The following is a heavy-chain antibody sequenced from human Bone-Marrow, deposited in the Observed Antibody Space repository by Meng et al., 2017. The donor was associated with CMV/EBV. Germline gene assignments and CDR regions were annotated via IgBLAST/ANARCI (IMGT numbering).Heavy chain of an antibody. CDR2: ISGGSHYI. J-gene: IGHJ6*02. Sequence: GGSLRLSCAASGFNFKTFTMNWVRQAPGKGLEWVSSISGGSHYIYYADSLKGRFTISRDNAKNSLYLRMRGLRVEDTAVYYCARDQEDTPELLPIHKGMDVWGQGTTVTVSS. D-gene: IGHD1-14*01. CDR3: ARDQEDTPELLPIHKGMDV. CDR1: GFNFKTFT. V-gene: IGHV3-21*01.